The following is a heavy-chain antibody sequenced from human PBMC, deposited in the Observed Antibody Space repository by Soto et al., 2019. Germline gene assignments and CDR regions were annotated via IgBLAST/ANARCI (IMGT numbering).Heavy chain of an antibody. Sequence: QLQLQESGPGLVKPSETLSLTCTVSGGSISSRGYYWGWIRQPPGKVLEWIGTIYDSGSTYYNPSLKSRVTISVDTSKNQFSLKLSAVTAADTAVYYCATSNWFDPWGQGTLVTVSS. CDR2: IYDSGST. V-gene: IGHV4-39*01. CDR1: GGSISSRGYY. CDR3: ATSNWFDP. J-gene: IGHJ5*02.